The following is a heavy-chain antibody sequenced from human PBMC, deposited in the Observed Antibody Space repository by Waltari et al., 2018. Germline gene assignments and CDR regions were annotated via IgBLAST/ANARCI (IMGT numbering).Heavy chain of an antibody. CDR1: VFTFTSLA. J-gene: IGHJ3*01. V-gene: IGHV3-21*02. D-gene: IGHD1-26*01. CDR3: SRVVSGSGGTRMHAFEV. CDR2: ISSSSTYI. Sequence: EVQLVESGGGLGKPWGSLRLLCSASVFTFTSLALHWVRHVPGNGVEWVSSISSSSTYIYYADSVKGRFTISRENPKNSLYLQMNSLRVDDTAVYYCSRVVSGSGGTRMHAFEVWGQGTMVTVSS.